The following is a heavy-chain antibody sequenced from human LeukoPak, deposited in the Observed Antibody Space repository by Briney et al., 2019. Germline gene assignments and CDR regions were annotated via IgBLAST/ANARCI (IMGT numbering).Heavy chain of an antibody. CDR3: ARERLRYFTAYYYYYGLDV. CDR1: GFTFSSYE. CDR2: ISSSGSTI. D-gene: IGHD3-9*01. V-gene: IGHV3-48*03. Sequence: GGSLRLSCAASGFTFSSYEMNWVRQAPGKGLEWVSYISSSGSTIYYADSVKGRFTISRDDDKNSLYLQMNSLRAEDTAVYYCARERLRYFTAYYYYYGLDVWGQGTTVTVSS. J-gene: IGHJ6*02.